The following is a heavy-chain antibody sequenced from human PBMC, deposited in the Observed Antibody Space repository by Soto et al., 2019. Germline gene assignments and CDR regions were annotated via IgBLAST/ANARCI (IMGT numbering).Heavy chain of an antibody. CDR2: IIPIFGTA. D-gene: IGHD3-22*01. J-gene: IGHJ4*02. CDR1: GGTFSSYA. CDR3: ARGYDSSGYYYDY. V-gene: IGHV1-69*01. Sequence: ASVTVSCTASGGTFSSYAISWVRQAPGQGLEWMGGIIPIFGTANYAQKFQGRVTITADESTSTAYMELSSLRSEDTAVYYCARGYDSSGYYYDYWGQGTLVTVS.